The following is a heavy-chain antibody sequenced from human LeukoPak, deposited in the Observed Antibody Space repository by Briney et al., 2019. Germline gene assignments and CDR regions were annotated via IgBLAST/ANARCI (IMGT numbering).Heavy chain of an antibody. CDR1: GFTFSSYG. CDR3: AKDRKSSSWYLWFDP. CDR2: ISGSGGST. J-gene: IGHJ5*02. D-gene: IGHD6-13*01. Sequence: RGGSLRLSCAASGFTFSSYGMSWVRPAPGKVLEWVSAISGSGGSTYYADSVKGRFTISRDNSKNTLYLQMNSLRAEDTAVYYCAKDRKSSSWYLWFDPWGQGTLVTVSS. V-gene: IGHV3-23*01.